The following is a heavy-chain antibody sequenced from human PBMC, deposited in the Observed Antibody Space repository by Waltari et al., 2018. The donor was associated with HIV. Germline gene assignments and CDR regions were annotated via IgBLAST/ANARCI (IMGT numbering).Heavy chain of an antibody. J-gene: IGHJ3*02. CDR1: GFSVSGNY. D-gene: IGHD6-6*01. Sequence: EVQLVESGGGLIQPGGSLRLSCAVSGFSVSGNYRRWGRQAPGKGLEWVSVMYSGGSTYYSDSAKGRFTISRDESKNTLYLQMNSLRAEDTAVYYCARDRGSSPNDAFDIWGQGTMVTVSS. V-gene: IGHV3-53*01. CDR2: MYSGGST. CDR3: ARDRGSSPNDAFDI.